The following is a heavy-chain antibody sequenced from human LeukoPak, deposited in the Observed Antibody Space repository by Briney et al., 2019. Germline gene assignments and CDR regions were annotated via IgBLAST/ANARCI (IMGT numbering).Heavy chain of an antibody. CDR2: ISGGVGDT. CDR1: GFTFSSYA. CDR3: AKASGYSYYFGMDV. J-gene: IGHJ6*02. V-gene: IGHV3-23*01. Sequence: GGSLRLSCAASGFTFSSYAMNWVRQAPGKGLEWVSGISGGVGDTYYADSVKGRFTVSRDNSKNTLFLQMSSLRAEDTAVYYCAKASGYSYYFGMDVWGQGTTVTVSS. D-gene: IGHD5-18*01.